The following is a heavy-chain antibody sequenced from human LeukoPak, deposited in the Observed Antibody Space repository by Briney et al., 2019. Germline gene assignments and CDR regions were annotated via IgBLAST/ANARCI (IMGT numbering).Heavy chain of an antibody. Sequence: GGSLRLSCTAAGFTFNNYAMNWVRQAPGKGLEWVSHISSTSTTYYADSVKGRFTTSRDNAKNLLYLQMNSLRDEDTAVYYCAAAGDYWGQGTLVTVSS. CDR1: GFTFNNYA. CDR3: AAAGDY. D-gene: IGHD3-10*01. V-gene: IGHV3-48*02. J-gene: IGHJ4*02. CDR2: ISSTSTT.